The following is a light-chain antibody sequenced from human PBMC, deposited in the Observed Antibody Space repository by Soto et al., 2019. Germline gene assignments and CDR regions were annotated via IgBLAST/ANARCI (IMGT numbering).Light chain of an antibody. CDR1: ISNIGAGYD. V-gene: IGLV1-40*01. Sequence: QAVLTQPPSVSGAPGQRVTISCTGSISNIGAGYDVHWYQQLPGTAPKLLIYGNSNRPSGVPDRFSGSKSGTSASLAITGLQAEDEADYYCQSYDSSLSGHYVFGTGTKVTV. J-gene: IGLJ1*01. CDR3: QSYDSSLSGHYV. CDR2: GNS.